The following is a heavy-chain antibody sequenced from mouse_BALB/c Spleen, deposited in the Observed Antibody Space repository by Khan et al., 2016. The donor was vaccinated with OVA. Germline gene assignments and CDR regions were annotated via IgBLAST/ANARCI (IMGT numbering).Heavy chain of an antibody. D-gene: IGHD2-10*02. CDR2: IRYSGNT. CDR3: ARVYGGDFDY. V-gene: IGHV3-2*02. Sequence: EVQLQESGPGLVKPSQSLSLTCTVTGYSITTDYAWNWIRQFPGNKLEWMGYIRYSGNTKYNPSLKSRISITRDTSKNQFCLQLKSVTTEDTARYYCARVYGGDFDYWGQGTTLTVSS. J-gene: IGHJ2*01. CDR1: GYSITTDYA.